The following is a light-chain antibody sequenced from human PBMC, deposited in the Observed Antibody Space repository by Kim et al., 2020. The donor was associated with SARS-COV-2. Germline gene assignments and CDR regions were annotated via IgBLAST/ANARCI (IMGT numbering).Light chain of an antibody. CDR3: QVWDSSNDHWV. V-gene: IGLV3-21*04. CDR1: NIGSKS. Sequence: SYELTQPPSVSVAPGQTARITCGGNNIGSKSVHWYQQKPGQAPVLVIYYDSDRPSGIPERFSGSNSGNTATLTISRVEAGDEADYYCQVWDSSNDHWVFGGGTQLTVL. J-gene: IGLJ3*02. CDR2: YDS.